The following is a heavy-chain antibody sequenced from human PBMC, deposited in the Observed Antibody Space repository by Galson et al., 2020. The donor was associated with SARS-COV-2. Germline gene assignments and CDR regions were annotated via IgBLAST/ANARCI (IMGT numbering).Heavy chain of an antibody. J-gene: IGHJ3*02. CDR1: GGSISSGSYY. D-gene: IGHD3-22*01. CDR3: ARTYYYDSSGYATNAFDI. CDR2: IYTSGST. V-gene: IGHV4-61*09. Sequence: SETLSLTCTVSGGSISSGSYYWSWIRQPAGKGLEWIGHIYTSGSTNYNPSLKSRVTISVDTSKNQFSLKLSSVTAADTAVYYCARTYYYDSSGYATNAFDIWGQGTMVTVSS.